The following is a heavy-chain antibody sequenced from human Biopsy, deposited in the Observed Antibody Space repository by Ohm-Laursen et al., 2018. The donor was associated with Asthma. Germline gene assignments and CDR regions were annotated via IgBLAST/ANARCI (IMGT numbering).Heavy chain of an antibody. CDR3: ARGDSSGWSHYYFDY. Sequence: SLRLSCTASGFSFSDYAMSWVRQAPGKGLEWVAYISRANPWTDSTIYYADSVKGRFTISRDNAKDLLYLQMNSLRAEDTAVYYCARGDSSGWSHYYFDYWGQGTLVTVSS. CDR1: GFSFSDYA. V-gene: IGHV3-11*01. D-gene: IGHD6-19*01. J-gene: IGHJ4*02. CDR2: ISRANPWTDSTI.